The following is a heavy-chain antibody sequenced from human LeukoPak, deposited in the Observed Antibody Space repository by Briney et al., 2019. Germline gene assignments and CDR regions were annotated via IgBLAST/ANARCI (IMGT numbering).Heavy chain of an antibody. CDR2: IYYSGST. CDR1: GGSINNYY. J-gene: IGHJ3*02. V-gene: IGHV4-59*08. CDR3: ARLSKKLTAGNYFDI. D-gene: IGHD1-7*01. Sequence: PSETLSLTCTVSGGSINNYYWTWIRQPPGKGLEWIGYIYYSGSTNYNPSLKSRITMSVDTSKNQFSLTLTSVTAADTAVYYCARLSKKLTAGNYFDIWGQGAMVTFSS.